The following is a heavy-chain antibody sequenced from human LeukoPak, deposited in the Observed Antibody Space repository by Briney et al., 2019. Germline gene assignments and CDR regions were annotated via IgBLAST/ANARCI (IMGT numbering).Heavy chain of an antibody. CDR1: GFTFSSYG. CDR3: ARATHYYESSGYDY. V-gene: IGHV3-20*04. Sequence: GGSLRLSCAASGFTFSSYGMSWVRQAPGKGLEWVSGINWNGGSTGYADSVKGRFTISGDNAKNSLYLQMNSLRAEDTALYYCARATHYYESSGYDYWGQGTLVTVSS. J-gene: IGHJ4*02. D-gene: IGHD3-22*01. CDR2: INWNGGST.